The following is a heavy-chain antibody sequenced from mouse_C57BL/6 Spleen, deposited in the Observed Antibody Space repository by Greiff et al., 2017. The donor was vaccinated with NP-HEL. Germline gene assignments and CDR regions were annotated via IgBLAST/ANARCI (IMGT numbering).Heavy chain of an antibody. CDR2: INPNNGGT. CDR3: ARSGYYDSYYYAMDY. Sequence: EVKLQQSGPELVKPGASVKISCKASGYTFTDYYMNWVKQSHGKSLEWIGDINPNNGGTSYNQKFKGKATLTVDKSSSTAYMELRSLTSEDSAVYYCARSGYYDSYYYAMDYWGQGTSVTVSS. D-gene: IGHD2-4*01. J-gene: IGHJ4*01. V-gene: IGHV1-26*01. CDR1: GYTFTDYY.